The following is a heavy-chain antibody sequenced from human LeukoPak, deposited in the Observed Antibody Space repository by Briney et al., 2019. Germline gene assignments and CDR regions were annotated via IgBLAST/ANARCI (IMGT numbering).Heavy chain of an antibody. Sequence: GGSLRLSCAASGFTVSSNYMSWFRQASGKGLEWVSIIYSGGSTYYADSVKGRFTISRDNSKNTLYLQMNSLRAEDTVVYYCAKVGGSGWYAFDYWGQGTLVTVSS. CDR3: AKVGGSGWYAFDY. D-gene: IGHD6-19*01. V-gene: IGHV3-53*01. CDR1: GFTVSSNY. J-gene: IGHJ4*02. CDR2: IYSGGST.